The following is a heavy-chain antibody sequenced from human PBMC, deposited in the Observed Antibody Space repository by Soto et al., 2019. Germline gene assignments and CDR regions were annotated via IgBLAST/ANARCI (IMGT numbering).Heavy chain of an antibody. Sequence: QVQLQESGPGLVKPSETLSLTCSVSGASISADYWSWIRQPPGKRLEYIGFIYKGGSPNYNPSLACRVTISPDKPRNQAPPNSPSGTAADPAVYYCARGEWFLRGYGMDVWGRGTTVTVS. D-gene: IGHD3-3*01. CDR1: GASISADY. J-gene: IGHJ6*02. V-gene: IGHV4-59*01. CDR2: IYKGGSP. CDR3: ARGEWFLRGYGMDV.